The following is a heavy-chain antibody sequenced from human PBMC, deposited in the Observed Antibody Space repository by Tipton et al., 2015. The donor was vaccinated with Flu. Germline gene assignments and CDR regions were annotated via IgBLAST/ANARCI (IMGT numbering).Heavy chain of an antibody. V-gene: IGHV1-2*02. D-gene: IGHD3/OR15-3a*01. CDR3: ATVKPTGYLWTAAGWFDT. CDR1: GYTFTGYY. Sequence: QLVQSGAETKKPGASVKVSCKASGYTFTGYYMHWVRQAPGQGLEWLGWINPNRGGTNSAQSFQGRVTMSRDTSISTAYMEMTRLRSDDTAVYYCATVKPTGYLWTAAGWFDTWGPGSLVTVSS. J-gene: IGHJ5*02. CDR2: INPNRGGT.